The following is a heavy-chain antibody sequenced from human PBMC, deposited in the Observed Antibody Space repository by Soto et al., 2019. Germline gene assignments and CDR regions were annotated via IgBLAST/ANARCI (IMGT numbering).Heavy chain of an antibody. J-gene: IGHJ6*02. V-gene: IGHV4-39*01. Sequence: SETLSLTGTVAGGAIGSSISYWGRISQARGKGLVWIGSIFYSGSTYYNPSLKSRVTISVDTSKTQFSLKQSSVTAADTAVYYCARHLTYCSAGSCYSDFPYYGMDVSGQGTTVT. CDR2: IFYSGST. D-gene: IGHD2-15*01. CDR3: ARHLTYCSAGSCYSDFPYYGMDV. CDR1: GGAIGSSISY.